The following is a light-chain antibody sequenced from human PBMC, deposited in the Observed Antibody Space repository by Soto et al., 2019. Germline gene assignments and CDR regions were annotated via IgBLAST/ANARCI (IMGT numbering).Light chain of an antibody. CDR3: AAWDDSLNDHVV. Sequence: QSALTQPPSASGTPGQRVTISCSGSSSNIGSNTVNWYQQLPGTAPKLLIYSNNQRPSGVPDRFSGSKSGTSASLAISGLQSEDEAYYYTAAWDDSLNDHVVFCGVTNLTVL. V-gene: IGLV1-44*01. CDR1: SSNIGSNT. CDR2: SNN. J-gene: IGLJ2*01.